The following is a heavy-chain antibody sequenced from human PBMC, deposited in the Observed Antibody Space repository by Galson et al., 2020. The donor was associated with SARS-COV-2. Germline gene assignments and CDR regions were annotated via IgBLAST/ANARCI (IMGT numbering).Heavy chain of an antibody. V-gene: IGHV3-23*01. D-gene: IGHD3-10*01. CDR2: ISGSGGST. CDR1: GFTFSSYA. J-gene: IGHJ4*02. CDR3: AKCPDYNLYGNYFDY. Sequence: GGSLRLSCAASGFTFSSYAMSWVRQAPGKGLEWVSAISGSGGSTYYADSVKGRFTISRDNSKNTLYLQMNSLRAEDTAVYYCAKCPDYNLYGNYFDYWGQGTLVTVSS.